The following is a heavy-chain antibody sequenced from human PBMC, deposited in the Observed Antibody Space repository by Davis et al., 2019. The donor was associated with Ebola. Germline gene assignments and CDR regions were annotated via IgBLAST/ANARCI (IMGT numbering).Heavy chain of an antibody. CDR2: ISAYNGNT. V-gene: IGHV1-18*01. CDR1: GYTFTSYG. CDR3: ARDWVGATTVLLYYGMDV. J-gene: IGHJ6*02. D-gene: IGHD1-26*01. Sequence: ASVKVSCKASGYTFTSYGISWVRQAPGQGLEWMGWISAYNGNTNSAQKLQGRVTMTTDTSTSTAYMELRSLRSDDTALYYCARDWVGATTVLLYYGMDVWGQGTTVTVSS.